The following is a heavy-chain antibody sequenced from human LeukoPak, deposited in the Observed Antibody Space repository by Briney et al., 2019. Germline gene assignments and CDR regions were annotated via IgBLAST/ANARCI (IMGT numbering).Heavy chain of an antibody. CDR2: ISGSGGTT. J-gene: IGHJ4*02. D-gene: IGHD5-18*01. CDR3: VRQAYTTMAYIDY. CDR1: GFTFRSYA. V-gene: IGHV3-23*01. Sequence: PGGSLRLSCAASGFTFRSYALSWVRQAPGKGLEWVSVISGSGGTTYYADSVKGRFTISRDNSKNTLFLQMNSLRADDTAVYYCVRQAYTTMAYIDYWGQGTLVTVSS.